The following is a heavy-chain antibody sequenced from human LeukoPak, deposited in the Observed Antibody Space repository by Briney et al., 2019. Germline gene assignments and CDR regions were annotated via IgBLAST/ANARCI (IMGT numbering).Heavy chain of an antibody. CDR1: GFTFSSYA. V-gene: IGHV3-23*01. CDR3: AKDHAGYSSGWYYFDY. D-gene: IGHD6-19*01. Sequence: GGSLRLSCAASGFTFSSYAMSWVRQAPGKGLEWVSAISGSGGSTYYADSVKGRFTISRDNSKNTLYLQMNSLRAEDTAVYYCAKDHAGYSSGWYYFDYWGQGTPVTVSS. CDR2: ISGSGGST. J-gene: IGHJ4*02.